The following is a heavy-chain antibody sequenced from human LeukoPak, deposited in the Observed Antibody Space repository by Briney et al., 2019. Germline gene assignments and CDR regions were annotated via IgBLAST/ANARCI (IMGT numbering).Heavy chain of an antibody. D-gene: IGHD2-2*01. V-gene: IGHV3-23*01. CDR2: LSGSGGST. Sequence: GGSLRLSCNASGFTFSTYAMSWVRQAPGEGLEWVSGLSGSGGSTWYADSVKGRFTISRDNSKNTVYLHMNSLRAEDTAVYYCAKFEGLCGSANTCYHFDCWGQGTLVTVSS. J-gene: IGHJ4*02. CDR1: GFTFSTYA. CDR3: AKFEGLCGSANTCYHFDC.